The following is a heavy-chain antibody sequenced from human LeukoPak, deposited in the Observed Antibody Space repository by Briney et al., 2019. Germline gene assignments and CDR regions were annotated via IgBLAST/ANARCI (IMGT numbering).Heavy chain of an antibody. CDR3: ARGKTGDS. Sequence: GGSLRLSCAASGFTFSSYAMSWVRQAPGKGLEWVSSISAGGGSTYYPDSAKGRFTISRDNSKDTLYLQMDSLRVEDTAIYYCARGKTGDSWGQGTLVTVSS. D-gene: IGHD7-27*01. CDR2: ISAGGGST. CDR1: GFTFSSYA. J-gene: IGHJ4*02. V-gene: IGHV3-23*01.